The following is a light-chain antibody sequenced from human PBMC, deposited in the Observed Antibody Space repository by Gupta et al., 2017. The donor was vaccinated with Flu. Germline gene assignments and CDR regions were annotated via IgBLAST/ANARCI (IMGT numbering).Light chain of an antibody. CDR3: QSYDSSNQGV. Sequence: NFMLTQPHSVSESPGQTVTISCTRSSGSIASNYVQWYQQRPGSAPTTVIYEDNQRHTGVPDRFSGSIDSSSNAASLIISGLMTEDEADYYRQSYDSSNQGVFGGGTKVTVL. CDR2: EDN. J-gene: IGLJ3*02. CDR1: SGSIASNY. V-gene: IGLV6-57*03.